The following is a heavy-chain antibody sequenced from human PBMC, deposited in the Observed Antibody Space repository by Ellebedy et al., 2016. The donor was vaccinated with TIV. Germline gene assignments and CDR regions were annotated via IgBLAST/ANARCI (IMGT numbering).Heavy chain of an antibody. J-gene: IGHJ6*02. CDR3: ASIPGGGDSSGYPDTKIKYYYYGMDV. CDR1: GGSFSGYY. D-gene: IGHD3-22*01. Sequence: MPSETLSLTCAVYGGSFSGYYWSWIRQPPGKGLEWIGEINHSGSTNYNPSLKSRVTISVDTSKNQFSLKLSSVTAADTAVYYCASIPGGGDSSGYPDTKIKYYYYGMDVWGQGTTVTVSS. CDR2: INHSGST. V-gene: IGHV4-34*01.